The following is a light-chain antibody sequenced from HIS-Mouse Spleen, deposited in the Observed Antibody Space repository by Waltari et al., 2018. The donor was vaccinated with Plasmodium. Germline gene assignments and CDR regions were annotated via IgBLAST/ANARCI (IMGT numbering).Light chain of an antibody. V-gene: IGLV3-1*01. CDR3: QAWDSSTVV. CDR2: QDS. Sequence: SYELTQPPPVSVSPGQTVSLTCSGDKLGDNFSSRYQQKPGQSPVLVIYQDSKLPSGIPERVSGSNSGNTATLTISGTQAMDEADYYCQAWDSSTVVFGGGTKLTVL. J-gene: IGLJ2*01. CDR1: KLGDNF.